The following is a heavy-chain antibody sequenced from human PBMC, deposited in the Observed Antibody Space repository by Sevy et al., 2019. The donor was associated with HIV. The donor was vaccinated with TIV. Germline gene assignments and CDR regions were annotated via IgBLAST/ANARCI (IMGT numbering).Heavy chain of an antibody. Sequence: SETVSLTCAVHDGSFSGYYWNWIRQLPGKGLEWIGEINESGITYYNPSLKSRVTISVDTSKKQFSLKLTSVTAVDSAVYFCARSPPVVVVPGAPSWFDPWGQGTLVTVSS. CDR1: DGSFSGYY. V-gene: IGHV4-34*01. J-gene: IGHJ5*02. D-gene: IGHD2-2*01. CDR2: INESGIT. CDR3: ARSPPVVVVPGAPSWFDP.